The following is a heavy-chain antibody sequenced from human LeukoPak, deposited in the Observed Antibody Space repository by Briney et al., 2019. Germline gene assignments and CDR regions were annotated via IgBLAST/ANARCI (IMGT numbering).Heavy chain of an antibody. V-gene: IGHV3-74*01. D-gene: IGHD5-18*01. Sequence: QPGGSLRLSCAASGFTFRSYWMHWFRHVPGRGLVWVSRISADGRMTDYEDSVKGRFTVSRDNAKNTLYLQMNRVRAEDTAVYYCARGGFTYGPATLGALDIWGQGTMVPVSS. CDR1: GFTFRSYW. CDR3: ARGGFTYGPATLGALDI. CDR2: ISADGRMT. J-gene: IGHJ3*02.